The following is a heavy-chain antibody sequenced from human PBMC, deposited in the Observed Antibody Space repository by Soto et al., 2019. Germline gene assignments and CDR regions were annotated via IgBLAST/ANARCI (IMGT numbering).Heavy chain of an antibody. V-gene: IGHV1-3*01. CDR3: ARDSPPSDY. Sequence: GASVKVSCKASGYTFTSYAMHWVRQAPRQRLEWMGWINAGNGNRKYSQKFQGRVTITRDTSASTAYMELSSLRSEDTAVYYCARDSPPSDYWGQGTLVTVSS. CDR1: GYTFTSYA. CDR2: INAGNGNR. J-gene: IGHJ4*02.